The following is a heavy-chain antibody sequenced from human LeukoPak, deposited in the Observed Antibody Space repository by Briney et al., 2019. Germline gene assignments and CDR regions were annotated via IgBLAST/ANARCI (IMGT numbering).Heavy chain of an antibody. J-gene: IGHJ4*02. Sequence: TGGSLRLSCAASGFTFSSYAMHWVRQAPGKGLEWVSSISSSSSYIYYADSVKGRFTISRDNAKNSLYLQMNSLRAEDTAVYYCARDLWPYGSGSRWGQGTLVTVSS. CDR2: ISSSSSYI. D-gene: IGHD3-10*01. V-gene: IGHV3-21*01. CDR3: ARDLWPYGSGSR. CDR1: GFTFSSYA.